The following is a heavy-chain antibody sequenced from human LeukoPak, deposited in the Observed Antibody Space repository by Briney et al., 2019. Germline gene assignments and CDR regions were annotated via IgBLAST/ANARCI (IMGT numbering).Heavy chain of an antibody. J-gene: IGHJ4*02. Sequence: SETLSLTCAFYGGSFSGYYWSWIRQPPGKGLEWIGEINHSGSTNYNPSLKSRVTISVDTSKNQFSLKLSSVTAADSAVYYCARGGFEYQLSSDFDYWGQGTLVTVSS. D-gene: IGHD2-2*01. V-gene: IGHV4-34*01. CDR3: ARGGFEYQLSSDFDY. CDR1: GGSFSGYY. CDR2: INHSGST.